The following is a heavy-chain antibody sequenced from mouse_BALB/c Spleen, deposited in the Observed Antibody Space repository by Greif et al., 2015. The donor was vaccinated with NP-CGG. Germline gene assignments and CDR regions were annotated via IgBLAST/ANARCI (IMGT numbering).Heavy chain of an antibody. J-gene: IGHJ2*01. Sequence: EVKLMEPGGGLVQPGGSLKLSCAASGFTLSSYGMSWVRKTPDKRLELVATINSNGGSTYYPDSVKGRFTISRDNTKNSLCLQISSLKSEDTAMYYCATTVIATNYWGQGTTLTVSS. D-gene: IGHD1-1*01. CDR2: INSNGGST. CDR1: GFTLSSYG. V-gene: IGHV5-6-3*01. CDR3: ATTVIATNY.